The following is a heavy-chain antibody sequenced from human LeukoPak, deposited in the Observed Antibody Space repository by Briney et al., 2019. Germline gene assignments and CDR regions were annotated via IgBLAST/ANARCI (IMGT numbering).Heavy chain of an antibody. CDR2: IYPGDSDT. CDR3: ATHRSRV. CDR1: GYSFSRHW. J-gene: IGHJ4*02. Sequence: GESLKISCKGSGYSFSRHWIGWVRQMPGKGLEWMGIIYPGDSDTRYRPSFKGQVTISADKSTSTAYLHWSSLRASDTAMYYCATHRSRVWGQGTLVTVSS. V-gene: IGHV5-51*01.